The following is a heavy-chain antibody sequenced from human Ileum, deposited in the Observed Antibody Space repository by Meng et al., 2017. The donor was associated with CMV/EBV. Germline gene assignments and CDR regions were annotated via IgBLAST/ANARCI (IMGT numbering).Heavy chain of an antibody. J-gene: IGHJ6*02. V-gene: IGHV3-74*01. D-gene: IGHD6-19*01. CDR3: ARAVRESGSGYGMDV. CDR1: GFTFSSYW. CDR2: INSDGSST. Sequence: GGSLRLSCAASGFTFSSYWMHWVRQAPGKGLGWVSRINSDGSSTSYADSVKGRFTISRDNAKNTLYLQMNSLRAEDTAVYYCARAVRESGSGYGMDVWGQGTTVTVS.